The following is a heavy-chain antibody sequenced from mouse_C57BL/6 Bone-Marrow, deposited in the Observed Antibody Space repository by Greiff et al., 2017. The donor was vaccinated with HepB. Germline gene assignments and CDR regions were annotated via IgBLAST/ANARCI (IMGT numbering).Heavy chain of an antibody. Sequence: QVQLQQPGAELVMPGASVKLSCKASGYTFTSYWMHWVKQRPGQGLEWIGEIDPSDSYTNYNQKFNGKSTLTIDNSSSTAYMQLSSLTSEDSAVYYCAIIAYNWEGNYFDDWGQGTTLTVSS. CDR2: IDPSDSYT. CDR3: AIIAYNWEGNYFDD. V-gene: IGHV1-69*01. CDR1: GYTFTSYW. J-gene: IGHJ2*01. D-gene: IGHD4-1*01.